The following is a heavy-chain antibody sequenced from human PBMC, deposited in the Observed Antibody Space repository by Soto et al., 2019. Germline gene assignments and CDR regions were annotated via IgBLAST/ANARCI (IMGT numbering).Heavy chain of an antibody. V-gene: IGHV3-23*01. CDR1: GFTFSGYA. CDR2: ISESGGST. CDR3: AKQPNGFDS. Sequence: EVQLLESGGGLVQPGGSLRLSCAASGFTFSGYAMTWVRQAPGKGLQWVSSISESGGSTYYADAVKGRFTISRDNSKNTLYLQMNSLRAEDTAVYYCAKQPNGFDSWGRGTLVTVSS. J-gene: IGHJ5*01.